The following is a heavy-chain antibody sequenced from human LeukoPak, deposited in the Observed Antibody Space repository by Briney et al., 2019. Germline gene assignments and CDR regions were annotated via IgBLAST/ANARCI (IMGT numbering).Heavy chain of an antibody. D-gene: IGHD3-22*01. CDR1: GGSICSYY. J-gene: IGHJ4*02. V-gene: IGHV4-4*07. CDR3: ARSHYYDSSGYYLDY. CDR2: IYTSGST. Sequence: SETLSLTCTVSGGSICSYYWSWIRQPAGKGLEWIGRIYTSGSTNYNPSLKSRVTMSVDTSKNQFSLKLSSVTAADTAVYYCARSHYYDSSGYYLDYWGQGTLVTVSS.